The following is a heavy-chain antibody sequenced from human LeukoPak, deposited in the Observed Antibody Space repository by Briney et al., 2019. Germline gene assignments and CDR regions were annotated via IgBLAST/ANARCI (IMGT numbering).Heavy chain of an antibody. CDR3: AKDTSRSSNWYIDY. Sequence: GGSLRLSCAASGFTFSSYEMNWVRQAPGKGLEWVSAISGSGGSTYYADSVKGRFTISRDNSKNTLYLQMNSLRAEDTAVYYCAKDTSRSSNWYIDYWGQGTLVTVSS. V-gene: IGHV3-23*01. J-gene: IGHJ4*02. CDR1: GFTFSSYE. CDR2: ISGSGGST. D-gene: IGHD6-13*01.